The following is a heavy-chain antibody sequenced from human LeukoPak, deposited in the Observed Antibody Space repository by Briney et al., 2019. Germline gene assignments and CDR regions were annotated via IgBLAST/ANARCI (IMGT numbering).Heavy chain of an antibody. Sequence: PSETLSLTCTVSGGSISSSSYYWGWIRQPPGKGLEWIGEINHSGSTNYNPSLKRRVTISVDTSKNQFSLKLSSVTAADTAVYYCARGTGYCSSTSCPVFDYWGQGTLVTVSS. V-gene: IGHV4-39*07. J-gene: IGHJ4*02. CDR3: ARGTGYCSSTSCPVFDY. CDR1: GGSISSSSYY. CDR2: INHSGST. D-gene: IGHD2-2*03.